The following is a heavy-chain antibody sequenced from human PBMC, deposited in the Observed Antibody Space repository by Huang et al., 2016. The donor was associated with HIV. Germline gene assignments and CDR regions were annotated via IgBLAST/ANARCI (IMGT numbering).Heavy chain of an antibody. V-gene: IGHV5-51*01. CDR2: IFPDDADT. CDR3: ARRFSSSSGYFDY. Sequence: VQLVQSGAEVKKPGESLKISCKGSGYSFSSYWIAWVRQMPGKGLEVMGIIFPDDADTPYSPSVEGQVTISADKSIGTAYLQWSSLKASDTAMYYCARRFSSSSGYFDYWGQGSLVTVSS. D-gene: IGHD6-6*01. J-gene: IGHJ4*02. CDR1: GYSFSSYW.